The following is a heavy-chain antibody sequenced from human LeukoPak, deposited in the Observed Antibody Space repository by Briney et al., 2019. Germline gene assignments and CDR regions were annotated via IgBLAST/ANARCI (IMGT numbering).Heavy chain of an antibody. V-gene: IGHV3-33*01. J-gene: IGHJ4*02. Sequence: PGGSLRLSCAASGFTFSSYGMHWVRQAPGKGLEWVAVIWYDGSNKYYADSVKGRFTISRDNSKNTLYLQMNSLRAEDTAVYYCARGPLPVGSSDYWGQGRLVTV. D-gene: IGHD2-15*01. CDR3: ARGPLPVGSSDY. CDR1: GFTFSSYG. CDR2: IWYDGSNK.